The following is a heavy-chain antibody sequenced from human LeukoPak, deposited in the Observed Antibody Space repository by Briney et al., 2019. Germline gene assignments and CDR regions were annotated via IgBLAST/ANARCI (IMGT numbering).Heavy chain of an antibody. J-gene: IGHJ4*02. CDR3: ARVSTAYSHDY. D-gene: IGHD3-22*01. V-gene: IGHV3-64*04. CDR1: VFTFSCCA. CDR2: IGGDGGTT. Sequence: GGSLRLSYSASVFTFSCCAMQWRRQAPGKRLEYVSVIGGDGGTTYYSDSVKGRFTISRDNAKNSLSLQMNSLRAEDTAVYYCARVSTAYSHDYWGQGTLVTVSS.